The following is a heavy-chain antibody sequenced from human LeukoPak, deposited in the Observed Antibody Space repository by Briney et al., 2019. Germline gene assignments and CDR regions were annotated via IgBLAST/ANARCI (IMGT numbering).Heavy chain of an antibody. V-gene: IGHV3-74*01. CDR3: AGVSAAAGLFDY. J-gene: IGHJ4*02. D-gene: IGHD6-13*01. CDR2: INSDGSST. CDR1: GFTFSSYW. Sequence: GGSLRLSCAASGFTFSSYWMHWVRQAPGKGLVWVSRINSDGSSTSYADSVKGRFTISRDNAKNTLYLQMNSLRAEDTAVYYCAGVSAAAGLFDYWGQGTLVTVSS.